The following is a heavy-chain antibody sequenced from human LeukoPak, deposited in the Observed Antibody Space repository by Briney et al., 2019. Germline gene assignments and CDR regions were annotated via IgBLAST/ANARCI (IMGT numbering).Heavy chain of an antibody. CDR1: GGSLSGYF. J-gene: IGHJ4*02. CDR2: INHSGST. V-gene: IGHV4-34*01. D-gene: IGHD3-10*01. Sequence: SETLSLTCAVYGGSLSGYFWSWIRLPPGKGLEWIGEINHSGSTNYNPSLKSRVTISVDTFKNQFSLKLSSVTAADTAVYYCARHVTYYYGSGSYYRGRFKYYFDYWGQGTLVTVSS. CDR3: ARHVTYYYGSGSYYRGRFKYYFDY.